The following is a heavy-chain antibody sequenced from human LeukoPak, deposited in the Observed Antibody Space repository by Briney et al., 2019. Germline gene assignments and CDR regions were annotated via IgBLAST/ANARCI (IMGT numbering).Heavy chain of an antibody. Sequence: ASVKVSCKASGYTFTSYGISWVRQAPGQGLEWMGWISAYNGNTNYAQKLQGRVTMTTDTSTSTAYMELRSLRPDDTAVYYCARGDFSSYYDYVWGNYRDYNWFDPWGQGTLVTVSS. V-gene: IGHV1-18*01. D-gene: IGHD3-16*02. CDR3: ARGDFSSYYDYVWGNYRDYNWFDP. CDR1: GYTFTSYG. CDR2: ISAYNGNT. J-gene: IGHJ5*02.